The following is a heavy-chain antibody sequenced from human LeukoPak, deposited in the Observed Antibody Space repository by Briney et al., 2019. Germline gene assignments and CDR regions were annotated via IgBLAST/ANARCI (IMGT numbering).Heavy chain of an antibody. CDR1: GFTFSRFA. J-gene: IGHJ3*02. V-gene: IGHV3-53*01. CDR3: TIGVVVVVAATPRDAFDI. Sequence: GGSLRLSCEASGFTFSRFAMTWVRQAPGKGLEWVSIIYSGGSTYYADSVKGRFTISRDNSKNTLYLQMDSLRAEDTAVYYCTIGVVVVVAATPRDAFDIWGQGTMVTVSS. D-gene: IGHD2-15*01. CDR2: IYSGGST.